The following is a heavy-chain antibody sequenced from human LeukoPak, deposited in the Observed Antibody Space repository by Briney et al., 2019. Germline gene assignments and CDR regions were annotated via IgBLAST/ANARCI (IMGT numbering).Heavy chain of an antibody. CDR3: AREYSSSSGYY. CDR2: MNPNIGGR. D-gene: IGHD6-6*01. CDR1: GYTFTGYY. J-gene: IGHJ4*02. Sequence: ASVKVSCKASGYTFTGYYMHWVRQAPGPGLGWMGWMNPNIGGRNYAKKFQARVTMTSATPIRTAYMELSRLRSDDTAVYYCAREYSSSSGYYWGQGTLVTVSS. V-gene: IGHV1-2*02.